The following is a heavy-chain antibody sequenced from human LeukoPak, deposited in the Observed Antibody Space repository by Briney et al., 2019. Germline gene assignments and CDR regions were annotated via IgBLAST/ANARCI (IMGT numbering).Heavy chain of an antibody. CDR3: ARRHTSGWFNDY. CDR2: VFYSGSA. J-gene: IGHJ4*02. V-gene: IGHV4-59*01. CDR1: VGSINSYY. Sequence: SETLSLTCTVSVGSINSYYWSWIRQPPGKGLELIGYVFYSGSANYNPSLTSRVTISVDRSKNQFSLKLSSVTAADTAVYYCARRHTSGWFNDYWGQGTMVTVSS. D-gene: IGHD6-19*01.